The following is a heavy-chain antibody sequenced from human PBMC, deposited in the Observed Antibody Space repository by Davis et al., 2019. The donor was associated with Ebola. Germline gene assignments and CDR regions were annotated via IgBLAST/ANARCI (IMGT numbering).Heavy chain of an antibody. D-gene: IGHD3-3*02. V-gene: IGHV5-51*01. CDR1: GYTFTTYW. CDR2: IYPGDSDT. J-gene: IGHJ4*02. CDR3: ARRGGWSGAFLDY. Sequence: PGGSLRLSCKGSGYTFTTYWIGWVRQMPGEGLEWMGIIYPGDSDTSYRPSFQGQVTISADKSISTAYLQWSSLKASDTAMYYCARRGGWSGAFLDYWGQGTLVTVSS.